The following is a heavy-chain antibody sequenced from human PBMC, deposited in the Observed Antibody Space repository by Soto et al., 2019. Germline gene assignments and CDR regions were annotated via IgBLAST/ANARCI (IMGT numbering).Heavy chain of an antibody. CDR2: INIGNGNT. D-gene: IGHD2-2*02. CDR3: ARGGEGGYTYGFLDY. Sequence: ASVKVSCKASGYRFSSYAMHWVRQAPGQRLEWMGWINIGNGNTRYSENAQGRVTITWDTSATTAYLDLTSLRSEDTAVYYCARGGEGGYTYGFLDYWGQGPLVTVAS. V-gene: IGHV1-3*04. J-gene: IGHJ4*01. CDR1: GYRFSSYA.